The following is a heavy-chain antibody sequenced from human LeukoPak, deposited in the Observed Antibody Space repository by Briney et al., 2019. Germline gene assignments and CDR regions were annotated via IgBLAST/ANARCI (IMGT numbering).Heavy chain of an antibody. CDR1: GYTLTGYY. CDR3: ASKLLWFGQDAFDI. Sequence: ASVSVSCKVSGYTLTGYYMRWVRQAPGQGLEWMGWINPNGGGTNNAQKFQGRVTMPRSTSISTAYMEVSRLRSDDTAVYYCASKLLWFGQDAFDIWGQGTIGTVSS. V-gene: IGHV1-2*02. D-gene: IGHD3-10*01. J-gene: IGHJ3*02. CDR2: INPNGGGT.